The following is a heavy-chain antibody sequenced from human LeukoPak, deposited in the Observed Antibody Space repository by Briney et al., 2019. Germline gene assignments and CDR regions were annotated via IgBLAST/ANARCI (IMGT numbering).Heavy chain of an antibody. V-gene: IGHV4-34*01. CDR3: TRGAGYGDIVIVPAGI. CDR1: GGSFSGYY. J-gene: IGHJ4*02. D-gene: IGHD2-2*01. Sequence: PSETLSLTCAVYGGSFSGYYWSWIRQPPGKGLEWIGEINHSGSTNYNPSLKSRVTISVDTSKNQFSLKLSSVTAADTAVYYCTRGAGYGDIVIVPAGIWGQGTLVTVSS. CDR2: INHSGST.